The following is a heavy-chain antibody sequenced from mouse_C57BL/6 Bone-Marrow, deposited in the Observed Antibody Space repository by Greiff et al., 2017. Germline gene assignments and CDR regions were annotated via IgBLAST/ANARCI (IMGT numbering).Heavy chain of an antibody. CDR2: ILPGSGST. CDR3: ARERGGYYAWFAY. V-gene: IGHV1-9*01. Sequence: QVQLQQSGAELMKPGASVKLSCKATGYTFTGYWIEWVKQRPGHGLEWIGEILPGSGSTNYNEKFKGKGTFTADTSSNTAYMQLSSLTTEDAASYYGARERGGYYAWFAYWGQGTLVTVSA. CDR1: GYTFTGYW. J-gene: IGHJ3*01. D-gene: IGHD2-3*01.